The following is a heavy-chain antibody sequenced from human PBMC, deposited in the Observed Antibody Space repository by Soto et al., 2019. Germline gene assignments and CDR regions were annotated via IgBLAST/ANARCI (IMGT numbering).Heavy chain of an antibody. J-gene: IGHJ4*02. D-gene: IGHD5-18*01. CDR2: IIPLFGTG. CDR3: ARRGYSYAQETGPLDS. Sequence: QVQLLQSGAEVRKPGSSVKVSCKASGGTFNTNSINWVRQAPGQGLEWMGGIIPLFGTGNYAQKFQGRVTITADESTSTAYMELSSLRSEDTAVYYCARRGYSYAQETGPLDSWGQGTLLTVSS. V-gene: IGHV1-69*01. CDR1: GGTFNTNS.